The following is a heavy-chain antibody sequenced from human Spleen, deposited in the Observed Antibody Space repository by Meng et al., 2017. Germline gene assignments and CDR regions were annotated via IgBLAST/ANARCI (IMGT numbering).Heavy chain of an antibody. D-gene: IGHD2-21*02. CDR3: ARVAYRWGGDCSYFDY. J-gene: IGHJ4*02. CDR1: GGSFSGCY. CDR2: INHSGST. Sequence: QVQLQQGGAGLWKTQETLPSTCVAYGGSFSGCYWGWFRQPPRKGLEWIGEINHSGSTNYNPSLKSRVTISVDTSKNQFSLKLSSVTAADTAVYYCARVAYRWGGDCSYFDYWGQGTLVTVSS. V-gene: IGHV4-34*01.